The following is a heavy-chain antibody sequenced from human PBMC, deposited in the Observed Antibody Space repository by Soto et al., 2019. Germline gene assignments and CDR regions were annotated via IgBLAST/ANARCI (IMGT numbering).Heavy chain of an antibody. Sequence: SETLSLTCTVSGDSIGSYYWTWIRQPPGKGLEWIAFIYYGGSINYNPSLKSRVAISVDTSKNQFSLNLNSVTAADTAVYYCARARGARYFDYWGQGTLVTVSS. CDR3: ARARGARYFDY. CDR2: IYYGGSI. V-gene: IGHV4-59*08. CDR1: GDSIGSYY. D-gene: IGHD2-15*01. J-gene: IGHJ4*02.